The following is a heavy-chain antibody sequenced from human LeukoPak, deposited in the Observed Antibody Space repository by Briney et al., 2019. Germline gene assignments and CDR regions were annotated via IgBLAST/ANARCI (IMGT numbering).Heavy chain of an antibody. D-gene: IGHD3-10*01. V-gene: IGHV4-61*02. J-gene: IGHJ4*02. CDR1: GGSISSGSYY. CDR2: IYTSGTT. CDR3: AANSADYNTLGSSYKV. Sequence: SETLSLTCTVSGGSISSGSYYWSWIRQPAGKGLGWIGRIYTSGTTYYNPSLKSRVTISVDTSKNQFSLKLNSVTAADTAVFYCAANSADYNTLGSSYKVWGQGTLVTVSS.